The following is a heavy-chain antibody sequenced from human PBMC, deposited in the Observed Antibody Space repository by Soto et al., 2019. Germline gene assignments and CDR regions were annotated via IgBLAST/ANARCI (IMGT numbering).Heavy chain of an antibody. CDR1: GFTVSSNY. D-gene: IGHD3-9*01. V-gene: IGHV3-66*01. CDR3: ARDQAVYYDILTGYLGY. Sequence: GGSLRLSCAASGFTVSSNYMSWVRQAPGKGLEWVSVIYSGGSTYYADSVKGRFTISRDNSKNTLYLQMNSLRAEDTAVYYCARDQAVYYDILTGYLGYWGQGTLVTVSS. J-gene: IGHJ4*02. CDR2: IYSGGST.